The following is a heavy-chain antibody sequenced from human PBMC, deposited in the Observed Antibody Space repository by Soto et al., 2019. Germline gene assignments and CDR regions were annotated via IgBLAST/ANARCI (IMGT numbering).Heavy chain of an antibody. V-gene: IGHV4-59*08. Sequence: SETLSLTCTVSGGSINNYYWSWIRQPPGKGLEWIGYIYYSGSTNYNPSLKSRVTVSIDPSKNQFSLQMSSITAADTAVYYCARGVLLAPDVWGQGTTVTVSS. CDR2: IYYSGST. CDR1: GGSINNYY. J-gene: IGHJ6*02. D-gene: IGHD1-26*01. CDR3: ARGVLLAPDV.